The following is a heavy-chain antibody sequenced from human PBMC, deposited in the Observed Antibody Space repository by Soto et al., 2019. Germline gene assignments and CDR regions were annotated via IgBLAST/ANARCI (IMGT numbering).Heavy chain of an antibody. J-gene: IGHJ5*02. Sequence: PSETLSLTCTVSGGSISSYYWSWIRQPPGKGLEWIGYIYYSGSTNYNPSLKSRVTISVDTSKNQFSLKLSSVTAADTAVYYCARGSDNYDYIWGHWFDPWGQGTLVTVSS. CDR3: ARGSDNYDYIWGHWFDP. D-gene: IGHD3-16*01. V-gene: IGHV4-59*01. CDR1: GGSISSYY. CDR2: IYYSGST.